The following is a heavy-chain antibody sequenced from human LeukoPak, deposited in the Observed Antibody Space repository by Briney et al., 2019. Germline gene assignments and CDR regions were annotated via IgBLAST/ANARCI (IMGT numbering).Heavy chain of an antibody. V-gene: IGHV3-48*02. D-gene: IGHD1-26*01. CDR1: GFTFSSYN. CDR3: VSGSYAILAY. Sequence: GGSLRLSCAASGFTFSSYNMNWVRQAPGKGLEWVSYISSSSSSMYYADSVKGRFTISRDNAKNSLYLQMNSLRDEDTAVYYCVSGSYAILAYWGQGTLVTVSS. CDR2: ISSSSSSM. J-gene: IGHJ4*02.